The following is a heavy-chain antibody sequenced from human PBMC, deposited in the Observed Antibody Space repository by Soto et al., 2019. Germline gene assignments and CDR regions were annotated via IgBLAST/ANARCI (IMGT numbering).Heavy chain of an antibody. J-gene: IGHJ5*02. CDR2: IYYSGST. CDR1: GGSISSGGYY. D-gene: IGHD6-6*01. V-gene: IGHV4-31*03. Sequence: SETLSLTCTVSGGSISSGGYYWSWIRQHPGKGLEWIGYIYYSGSTYYNPSLKSRVTISVDTSKNQFSLKLSSVTAADTAVYYCARDRKSSIAARRWFDPWGQGTLVTVSS. CDR3: ARDRKSSIAARRWFDP.